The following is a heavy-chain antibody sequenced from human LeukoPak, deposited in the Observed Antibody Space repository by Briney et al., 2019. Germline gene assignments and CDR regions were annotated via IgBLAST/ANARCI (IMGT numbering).Heavy chain of an antibody. CDR3: ARVDTAMVTVDY. CDR1: GYTFTSYD. J-gene: IGHJ4*02. V-gene: IGHV1-8*01. Sequence: GASVKVSCKASGYTFTSYDINWVRHATGQGLEWMGWMNPNSGNTGYAQKFQGRVTMTRNTSISTAYMELSSLRSEDTAVYYCARVDTAMVTVDYWGQGTLVTVSS. CDR2: MNPNSGNT. D-gene: IGHD5-18*01.